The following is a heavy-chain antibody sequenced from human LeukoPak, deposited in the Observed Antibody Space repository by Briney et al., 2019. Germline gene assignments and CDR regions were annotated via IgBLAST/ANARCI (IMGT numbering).Heavy chain of an antibody. CDR2: ISTSSSYR. V-gene: IGHV3-21*01. CDR1: GFTFSSYT. J-gene: IGHJ3*02. D-gene: IGHD2-2*01. Sequence: GGSLRLSCADSGFTFSSYTMNWVRQAPGKGLEWVSSISTSSSYRYYADSVKGRFTISRDNAKNSLYLQMNSLRAEDTAVYSYARDEGGVVPSYAFDIWGQGTMVTVSS. CDR3: ARDEGGVVPSYAFDI.